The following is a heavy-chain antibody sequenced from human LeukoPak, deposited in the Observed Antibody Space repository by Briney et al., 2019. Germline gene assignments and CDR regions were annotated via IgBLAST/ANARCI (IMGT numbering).Heavy chain of an antibody. J-gene: IGHJ3*02. CDR3: ARAVAAYDAFDI. V-gene: IGHV7-4-1*02. D-gene: IGHD6-19*01. CDR1: GYTFTSYA. Sequence: WAPVKVSCKASGYTFTSYAMNWVRQAPGQGLEWMGWINTNTGNPTYAQGFTGRFVFSLDTFVSTAYLQISSLKAEDTAVYYCARAVAAYDAFDIWGQGTMVTVSS. CDR2: INTNTGNP.